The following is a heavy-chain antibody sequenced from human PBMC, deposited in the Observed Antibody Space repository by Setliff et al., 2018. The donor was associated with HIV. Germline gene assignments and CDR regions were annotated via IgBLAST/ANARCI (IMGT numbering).Heavy chain of an antibody. V-gene: IGHV4-61*09. CDR3: ARGDQLGLDI. CDR1: GGSIRSGAYC. D-gene: IGHD3-3*02. CDR2: FYGTAST. J-gene: IGHJ3*02. Sequence: PSETLSLTCTVSGGSIRSGAYCWNWIRQSAGKGLEWIGHFYGTASTNYSPSLKSRLTISVDTWENEVSLKLSSVTAADTAIYYCARGDQLGLDIWGQGTKVTVSS.